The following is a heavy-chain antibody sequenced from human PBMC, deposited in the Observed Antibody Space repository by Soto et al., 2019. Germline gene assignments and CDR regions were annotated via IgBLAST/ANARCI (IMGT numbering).Heavy chain of an antibody. D-gene: IGHD6-19*01. Sequence: GESLKISCKTSGYDFNTYWIGWVRQMPGKGLEWMGIIYPGDSDTKYSPSFQGQVTISADKAISTAYLQWSGLTASDTATYYCARHSGPYASSWFDSWGQGTLVTVSS. CDR1: GYDFNTYW. V-gene: IGHV5-51*01. J-gene: IGHJ5*01. CDR2: IYPGDSDT. CDR3: ARHSGPYASSWFDS.